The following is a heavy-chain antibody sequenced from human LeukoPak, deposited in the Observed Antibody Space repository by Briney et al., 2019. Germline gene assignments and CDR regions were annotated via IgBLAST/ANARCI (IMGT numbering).Heavy chain of an antibody. CDR3: ARVRDYYDSSGDLPLFDY. D-gene: IGHD3-22*01. CDR2: IYHSGST. Sequence: SQTLSPTCTVSGGSISSGGYYWSWIRQPPGKGLEWIGYIYHSGSTYYNPSLKSRVTISVDRSKNQFSLKLSSVTAADTAVYYCARVRDYYDSSGDLPLFDYWGQGTLVTVSS. J-gene: IGHJ4*02. CDR1: GGSISSGGYY. V-gene: IGHV4-30-2*01.